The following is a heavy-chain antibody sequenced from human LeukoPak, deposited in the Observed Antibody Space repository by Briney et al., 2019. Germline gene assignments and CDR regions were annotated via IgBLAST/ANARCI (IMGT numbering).Heavy chain of an antibody. CDR1: GFNFINYW. J-gene: IGHJ4*02. V-gene: IGHV3-7*01. Sequence: PGGSLRLSCAASGFNFINYWMSWVRQAPGKGLEWVANVKEDGTTKQYVDSVKGRFTISRDNAKNSPHLQMDSLRAEDTAVYYCVSQEVVPHWGQGTLVSVSS. CDR3: VSQEVVPH. D-gene: IGHD2-15*01. CDR2: VKEDGTTK.